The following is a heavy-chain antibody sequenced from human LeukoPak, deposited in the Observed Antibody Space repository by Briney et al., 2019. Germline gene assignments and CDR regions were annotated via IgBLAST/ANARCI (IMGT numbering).Heavy chain of an antibody. D-gene: IGHD2-15*01. CDR2: IRPSGDNT. V-gene: IGHV3-21*01. Sequence: GGSLRLSCAASGFTFSSYDMTWVRQAPGRGLEWVSSIRPSGDNTYYGDSVKGRFTISRDNAKNSLYLQMNSLRAEDTAVYYCARAPCSGGSCSGYWGQGTLVTVAS. J-gene: IGHJ4*02. CDR1: GFTFSSYD. CDR3: ARAPCSGGSCSGY.